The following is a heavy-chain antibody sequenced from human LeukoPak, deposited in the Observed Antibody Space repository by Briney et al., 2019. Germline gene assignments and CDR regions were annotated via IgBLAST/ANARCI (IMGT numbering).Heavy chain of an antibody. CDR3: ARVRDGYNDAYDI. CDR2: INPSGDNT. CDR1: GYSFTSYN. V-gene: IGHV1-46*01. Sequence: ASVKVSCKTSGYSFTSYNLHWVRQAPGQRLEWMGIINPSGDNTNYAQKFRGRVTMTRDTSTSTVYMELSSLKSEDTAVYYCARVRDGYNDAYDIWGQGTMVTVSS. D-gene: IGHD5-24*01. J-gene: IGHJ3*02.